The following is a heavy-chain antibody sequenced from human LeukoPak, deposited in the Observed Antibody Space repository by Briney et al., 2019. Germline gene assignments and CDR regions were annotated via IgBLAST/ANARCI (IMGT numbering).Heavy chain of an antibody. V-gene: IGHV3-33*01. CDR2: ILYDGSNK. CDR1: GFTFSSYG. CDR3: ARDYYDSSGYYYPAY. Sequence: GGSLRLSCAASGFTFSSYGMHWVRQAPGKGLEWVAVILYDGSNKYYADSVKGRFTISRDNSKNTLYLQMNSLRAEDTAVYYCARDYYDSSGYYYPAYWGQGTLVTVSS. D-gene: IGHD3-22*01. J-gene: IGHJ4*02.